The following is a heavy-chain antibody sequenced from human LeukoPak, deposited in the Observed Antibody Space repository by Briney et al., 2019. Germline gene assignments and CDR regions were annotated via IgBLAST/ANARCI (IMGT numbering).Heavy chain of an antibody. J-gene: IGHJ6*03. D-gene: IGHD1-7*01. CDR1: GYTLAELS. V-gene: IGHV1-24*01. CDR3: ATRELELKYYYYYMDV. Sequence: ASVKVSCKVSGYTLAELSMHWVRQAPGKGLEWMGGFDPEDGETIYAQKFQGRVTMTEDTSTDTAYMELSSLRSEDTAVYYCATRELELKYYYYYMDVWGKGTTVTVSS. CDR2: FDPEDGET.